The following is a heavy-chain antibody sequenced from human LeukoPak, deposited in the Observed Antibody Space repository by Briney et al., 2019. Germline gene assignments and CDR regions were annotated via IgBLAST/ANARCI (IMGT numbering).Heavy chain of an antibody. CDR1: GGTFSSYA. CDR3: ARGSRYVVVAATPPGMDV. V-gene: IGHV1-69*06. CDR2: IIPIFGTA. J-gene: IGHJ6*04. Sequence: SVKVSCKASGGTFSSYAISWVRQAPGQGLEWMGGIIPIFGTANYAQKFRGRVTITADKSTRTAYMELSSLRSEDTAVYYCARGSRYVVVAATPPGMDVWGKGTTVTVSS. D-gene: IGHD2-15*01.